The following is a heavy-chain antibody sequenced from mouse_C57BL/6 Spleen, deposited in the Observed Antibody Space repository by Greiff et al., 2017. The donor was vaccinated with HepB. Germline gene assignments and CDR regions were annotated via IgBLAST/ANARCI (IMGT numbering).Heavy chain of an antibody. Sequence: EVQVVESGGGLVKPGGSLKLTCAASGFTFSDYGMHWVRQAPEKGLEWVAYISSGSSTIYYADTVKVRFTISRDNAKNTLFLQMTSLRSEDTAMYYCARDGPYAMDYWGQGTSVTVSS. CDR2: ISSGSSTI. CDR1: GFTFSDYG. V-gene: IGHV5-17*01. CDR3: ARDGPYAMDY. D-gene: IGHD2-3*01. J-gene: IGHJ4*01.